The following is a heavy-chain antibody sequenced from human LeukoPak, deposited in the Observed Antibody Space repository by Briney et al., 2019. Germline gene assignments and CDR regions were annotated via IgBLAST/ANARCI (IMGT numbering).Heavy chain of an antibody. J-gene: IGHJ4*02. CDR2: IYYSGST. CDR3: ARRRMGSGYYFDY. D-gene: IGHD6-19*01. Sequence: NPSETLSLTCTVSGGSISSYYWSWIRQPPGKGLEWIGYIYYSGSTNYNPSLKSRVTISVDTSKNQFSLKLSSVTAADTAVYYCARRRMGSGYYFDYWGQGTLVTVSS. V-gene: IGHV4-59*08. CDR1: GGSISSYY.